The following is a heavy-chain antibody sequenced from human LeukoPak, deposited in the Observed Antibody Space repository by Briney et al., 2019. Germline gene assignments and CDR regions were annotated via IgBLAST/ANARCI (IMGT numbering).Heavy chain of an antibody. CDR2: INPNSGGT. V-gene: IGHV1-2*02. CDR1: GGTFSDNA. CDR3: AREGSDYGDFSNWFDP. D-gene: IGHD4-17*01. J-gene: IGHJ5*02. Sequence: ASVKVSCKASGGTFSDNAVSFIRQAPGQGLEWMGWINPNSGGTNYAQKFHGRVTMTRDASISTVYLDLTRLMSDDTAVYYCAREGSDYGDFSNWFDPWGQGTLVTVSS.